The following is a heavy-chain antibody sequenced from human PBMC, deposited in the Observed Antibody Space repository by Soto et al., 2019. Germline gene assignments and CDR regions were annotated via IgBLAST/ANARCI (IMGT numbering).Heavy chain of an antibody. Sequence: GGSRRLSCAASGFTFSSYGMHWVRQAPSKGLERVAVISYDGSNKYYADSVKGRFSISRDNSKCTLYRQMNPLRAEDTGVYYCAKDWDGRGDSSGYGYALAPYNYYGMEVWGKGST. V-gene: IGHV3-30*18. CDR3: AKDWDGRGDSSGYGYALAPYNYYGMEV. J-gene: IGHJ6*04. D-gene: IGHD5-18*01. CDR1: GFTFSSYG. CDR2: ISYDGSNK.